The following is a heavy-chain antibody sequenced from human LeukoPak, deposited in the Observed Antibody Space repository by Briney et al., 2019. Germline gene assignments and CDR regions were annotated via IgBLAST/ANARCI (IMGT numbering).Heavy chain of an antibody. D-gene: IGHD3-22*01. CDR3: ASDPLYDYDSSGPHAFDI. CDR2: IIPIFGTA. J-gene: IGHJ3*02. CDR1: GGTFSSYA. V-gene: IGHV1-69*05. Sequence: ASVKVSCKASGGTFSSYAISWVRQAPGQGLEWMGRIIPIFGTANYAQKFQGRVTITTDESTSTAYMELSSLRSEDTAVYYCASDPLYDYDSSGPHAFDIWGQGTMVTVSS.